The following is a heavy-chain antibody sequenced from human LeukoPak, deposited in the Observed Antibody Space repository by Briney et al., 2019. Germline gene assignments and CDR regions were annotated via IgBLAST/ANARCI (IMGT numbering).Heavy chain of an antibody. V-gene: IGHV3-64*02. CDR3: VRDTCGYGSGWQLYWYFDL. D-gene: IGHD6-19*01. CDR2: ISYNGNGK. CDR1: GFTFSDYA. J-gene: IGHJ2*01. Sequence: PGGSLRLSCAASGFTFSDYAMHWVRQAPGKELKYVSAISYNGNGKHYADSVKGRFTISRDNSQSTLNLQMDNLRAEDTAVYYCVRDTCGYGSGWQLYWYFDLWGRGTLVTVSS.